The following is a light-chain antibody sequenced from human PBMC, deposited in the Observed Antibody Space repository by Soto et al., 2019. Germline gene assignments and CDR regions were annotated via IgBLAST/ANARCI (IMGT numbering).Light chain of an antibody. CDR1: QSVSSY. CDR3: QQRSNWPPIT. CDR2: DAS. V-gene: IGKV3-11*01. J-gene: IGKJ5*01. Sequence: EMVMTQSPGTLSVSPGEIATLSFSASQSVSSYLAWYQQKPGQAPRLLIYDASNRATGIPARFSGSGSGTDFTLTISSLEPEDFAVYYCQQRSNWPPITFGQGTRLEIK.